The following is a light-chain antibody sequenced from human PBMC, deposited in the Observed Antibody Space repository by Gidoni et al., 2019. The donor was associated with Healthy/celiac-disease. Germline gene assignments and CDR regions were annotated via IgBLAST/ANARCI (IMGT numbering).Light chain of an antibody. CDR1: QSVLYSSNNKNY. V-gene: IGKV4-1*01. Sequence: DIVMTQSPDPLAVYMGERATINCKPSQSVLYSSNNKNYLAWYQQKPGQPPKLLIYWASTRESGVPDRFSGSGSGTDFTLTISSLQAEDVAVYYCQQYYSTPPAFGQGTKVEIK. CDR2: WAS. J-gene: IGKJ1*01. CDR3: QQYYSTPPA.